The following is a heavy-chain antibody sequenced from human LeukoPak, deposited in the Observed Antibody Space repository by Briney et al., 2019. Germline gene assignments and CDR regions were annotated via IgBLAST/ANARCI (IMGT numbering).Heavy chain of an antibody. CDR3: ARRGSSGYYYSFDY. Sequence: ASVKVSCKVSGYTLTELSMHWVRQAPGKGLEWMGGFDPEDGETIYAQKFQGRVTMTEDTSTDTAYMELSSLRSEDTAVYYCARRGSSGYYYSFDYWGQGTLVTVSS. CDR1: GYTLTELS. J-gene: IGHJ4*02. V-gene: IGHV1-24*01. D-gene: IGHD3-22*01. CDR2: FDPEDGET.